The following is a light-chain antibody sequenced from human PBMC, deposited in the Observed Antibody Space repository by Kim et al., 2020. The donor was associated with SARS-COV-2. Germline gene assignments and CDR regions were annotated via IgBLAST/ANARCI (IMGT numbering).Light chain of an antibody. J-gene: IGKJ2*03. CDR2: KVS. Sequence: VMTQSPLSLPVTLGQSASISCRSSQSLVHSDGHTYLNWFHQRPGKSPRRLIYKVSNRDSGVPDRISGSGSDTEFTLRITQVEAIDTGVYFCMQGTQIFSFGPGTKLEI. CDR1: QSLVHSDGHTY. V-gene: IGKV2-30*02. CDR3: MQGTQIFS.